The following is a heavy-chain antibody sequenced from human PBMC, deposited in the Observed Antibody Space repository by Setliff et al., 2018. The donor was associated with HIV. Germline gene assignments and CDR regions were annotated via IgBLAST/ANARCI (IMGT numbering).Heavy chain of an antibody. CDR3: ASKVYCTNGVCLDAFDI. Sequence: ASVKVSCKASGYTFTGYYIHWVRQAPGQGLERMGRIIPNSGGTNYAQKFQGRVTMTRDTSISTAYMELSRLRSDDTAVYYCASKVYCTNGVCLDAFDIWGQGTKVTVSS. V-gene: IGHV1-2*06. D-gene: IGHD2-8*01. J-gene: IGHJ3*02. CDR1: GYTFTGYY. CDR2: IIPNSGGT.